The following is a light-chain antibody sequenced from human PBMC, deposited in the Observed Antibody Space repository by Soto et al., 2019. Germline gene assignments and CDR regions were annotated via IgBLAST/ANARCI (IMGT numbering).Light chain of an antibody. CDR3: SSYAGSSTLV. Sequence: QSALTQPASVSGSPGQSITISCTGTRSDVGGYNYVSWYQQHPGKAPKLMIFDVSNRPSGVSNRFSGSKAGNTASLTISGIQAEGEAVYYCSSYAGSSTLVFGAGTKLPVL. CDR1: RSDVGGYNY. J-gene: IGLJ1*01. V-gene: IGLV2-14*01. CDR2: DVS.